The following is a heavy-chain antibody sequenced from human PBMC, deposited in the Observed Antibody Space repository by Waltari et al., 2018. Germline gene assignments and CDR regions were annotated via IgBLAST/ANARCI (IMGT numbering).Heavy chain of an antibody. CDR3: ARDRSSGEGVDY. Sequence: EVQLVESGGGLVQPGGSLSLSCAAPGFTCSSYSMNCARQAPGRGLEWVSYISSSSSTIYYADSVKGRFTISRDNAKNSLYLQMNSLRAEDTAVYYCARDRSSGEGVDYWGQGTLVTVSS. CDR2: ISSSSSTI. J-gene: IGHJ4*02. V-gene: IGHV3-48*04. CDR1: GFTCSSYS. D-gene: IGHD6-19*01.